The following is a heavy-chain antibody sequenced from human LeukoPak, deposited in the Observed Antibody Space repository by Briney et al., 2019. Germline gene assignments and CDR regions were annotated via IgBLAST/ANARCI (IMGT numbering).Heavy chain of an antibody. CDR2: ISSSSSYI. J-gene: IGHJ4*02. CDR1: GFTFSSYS. Sequence: GGSLRLSCAASGFTFSSYSMNWVRQAPGKGLEWVSSISSSSSYIYYADSVKGQFTISRDNAKNSLYPQVNSLRAEDTAVYYCARADTTHPYYFDYWGQGTLVTVSS. V-gene: IGHV3-21*01. CDR3: ARADTTHPYYFDY. D-gene: IGHD5-18*01.